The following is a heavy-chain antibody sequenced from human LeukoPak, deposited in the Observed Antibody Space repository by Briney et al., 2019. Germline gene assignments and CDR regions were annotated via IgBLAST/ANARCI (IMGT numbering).Heavy chain of an antibody. Sequence: SLRLSCAASGFSFDDYAMHWVRQAPGKGLEWVSGISWNSGSIGYADSVKGRFTISRDNAKNSLYLQMNSLRAEDTALYYCAKATTGFGNYLMGAFDIWGQGTMVTVSS. CDR1: GFSFDDYA. J-gene: IGHJ3*02. CDR2: ISWNSGSI. D-gene: IGHD1-7*01. V-gene: IGHV3-9*01. CDR3: AKATTGFGNYLMGAFDI.